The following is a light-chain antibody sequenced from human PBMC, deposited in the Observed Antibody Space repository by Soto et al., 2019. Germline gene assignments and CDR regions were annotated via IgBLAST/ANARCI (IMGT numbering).Light chain of an antibody. Sequence: ETMMTQSPDTLSVSLGERATLSCRASQSLRSSLAWYQQKPGQAPRLLIYDASTRATGIPARFSGSGSGTDFTLTISSLQSEDFAVYYCQQYSNWPPITFGQGTRLEIK. J-gene: IGKJ5*01. CDR3: QQYSNWPPIT. CDR1: QSLRSS. CDR2: DAS. V-gene: IGKV3-15*01.